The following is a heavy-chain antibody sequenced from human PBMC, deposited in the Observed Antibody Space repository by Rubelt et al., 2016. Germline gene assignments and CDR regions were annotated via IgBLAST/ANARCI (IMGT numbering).Heavy chain of an antibody. Sequence: QVQLVQSGAEVKKPGSSVKVSCKASGGTFSSYAISWVRQAPGQGLEWMGGIIPIFGTGNYARKFQGRAKINADEAPGTAYMELSSLRSEDTAVYYCARLAIFEDTAMVMSDYWGQGTLVTVSS. CDR1: GGTFSSYA. V-gene: IGHV1-69*13. D-gene: IGHD5-18*01. CDR2: IIPIFGTG. CDR3: ARLAIFEDTAMVMSDY. J-gene: IGHJ4*02.